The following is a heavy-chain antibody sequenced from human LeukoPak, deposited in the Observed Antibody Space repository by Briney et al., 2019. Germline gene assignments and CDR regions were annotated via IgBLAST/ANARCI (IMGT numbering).Heavy chain of an antibody. J-gene: IGHJ6*03. CDR1: GGTFSSYA. CDR2: INTNTGNP. V-gene: IGHV7-4-1*02. D-gene: IGHD3-16*01. Sequence: ASVKVSCKASGGTFSSYAISWVRQAPGQGLEWMGWINTNTGNPTYAQGFTGRFVFSLATSVSTAYLQISSLKAEDTAVYYCARDLRSYYYYYMDVWGKGTTVTVSS. CDR3: ARDLRSYYYYYMDV.